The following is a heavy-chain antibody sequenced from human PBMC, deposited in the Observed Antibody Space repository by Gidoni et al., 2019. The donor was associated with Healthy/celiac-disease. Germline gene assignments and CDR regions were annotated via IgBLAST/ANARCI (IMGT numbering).Heavy chain of an antibody. CDR2: INHSGST. CDR3: ASRQLEFGLRAY. V-gene: IGHV4-34*01. D-gene: IGHD6-6*01. J-gene: IGHJ4*02. CDR1: GGSFSGYY. Sequence: QVQLQQWGAGLLKPSEPLSLTCAVYGGSFSGYYWSWIRQPPGKGLEWIGEINHSGSTNYNPSLKSRVTISVDTSKNQFSLKLSSVTAADTAVYYCASRQLEFGLRAYWGQGTLVTVSS.